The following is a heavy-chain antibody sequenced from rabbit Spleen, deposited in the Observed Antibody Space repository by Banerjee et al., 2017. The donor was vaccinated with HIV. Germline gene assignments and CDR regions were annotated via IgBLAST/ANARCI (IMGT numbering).Heavy chain of an antibody. V-gene: IGHV1S45*01. D-gene: IGHD1-1*01. CDR1: VISFSDRDV. CDR2: INASTGNP. Sequence: EQLLESGGGLGQPEGSLTLTCKASVISFSDRDVMCWVRQAPGKGLEWIACINASTGNPVYAAWASGRFTLYRTSSTKVTLRMTRLTAADRATNFCAGDLIGVIGWDFYLWGQGTLVTVS. J-gene: IGHJ4*01. CDR3: AGDLIGVIGWDFYL.